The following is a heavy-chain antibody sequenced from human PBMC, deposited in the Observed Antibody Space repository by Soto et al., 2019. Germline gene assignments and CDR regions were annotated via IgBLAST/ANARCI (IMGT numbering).Heavy chain of an antibody. J-gene: IGHJ4*02. CDR2: MNPNSGET. V-gene: IGHV1-8*01. CDR3: AKDCSGASCGFDI. Sequence: QEQLVQSGAEVKKPGASVKVSCKTSGYTFTDYDINWVRQATGQGLEWIGWMNPNSGETGYAQKFQGRVTMTTDTSTSTAYMELGSLKSDDTAIYYCAKDCSGASCGFDIWGQGTLVTVSS. CDR1: GYTFTDYD. D-gene: IGHD2-15*01.